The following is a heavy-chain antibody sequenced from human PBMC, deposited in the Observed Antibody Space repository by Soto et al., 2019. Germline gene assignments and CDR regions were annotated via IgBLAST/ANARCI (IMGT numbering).Heavy chain of an antibody. V-gene: IGHV4-39*01. CDR3: ARQVTYDILAPPCLLDY. J-gene: IGHJ4*02. Sequence: PSETLSNTCTVSGGSISSTAAYWIRIRQSPGNGQEWIGSVYYTGTTYYNPSLKSRVTISVDASKSQFSLTLRSVTAAETAVYYCARQVTYDILAPPCLLDYWGQGSLVTVSS. CDR1: GGSISSTAAY. CDR2: VYYTGTT. D-gene: IGHD3-9*01.